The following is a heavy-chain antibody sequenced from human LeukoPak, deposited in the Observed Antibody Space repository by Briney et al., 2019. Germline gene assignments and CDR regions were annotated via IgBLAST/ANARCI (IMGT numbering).Heavy chain of an antibody. V-gene: IGHV3-48*01. Sequence: GGSLRLSCAASGFTFSSYSMNWVRQAPGKGLEWVSYISGRSDIIYYADSVKGRLTISRDNAKNSLFLQMHSLRAEDTAVYYCARDNLFGATAVFDYWGQGTLVTVSS. J-gene: IGHJ4*02. D-gene: IGHD3-16*01. CDR3: ARDNLFGATAVFDY. CDR2: ISGRSDII. CDR1: GFTFSSYS.